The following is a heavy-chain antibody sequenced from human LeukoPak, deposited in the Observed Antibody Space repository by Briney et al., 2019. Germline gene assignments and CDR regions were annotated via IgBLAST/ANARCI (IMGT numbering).Heavy chain of an antibody. J-gene: IGHJ4*02. CDR2: ISGSGGTT. V-gene: IGHV3-23*01. CDR3: AKILRITMVRGPIDY. Sequence: GGSLRLSCAASGFTFSSYAMSWVRQAPGKGLEWVSAISGSGGTTYYADSVKGRFTISRDNSKNTLYLQMNSLRAEDTAVYYCAKILRITMVRGPIDYWGQGTLVTVSS. D-gene: IGHD3-10*01. CDR1: GFTFSSYA.